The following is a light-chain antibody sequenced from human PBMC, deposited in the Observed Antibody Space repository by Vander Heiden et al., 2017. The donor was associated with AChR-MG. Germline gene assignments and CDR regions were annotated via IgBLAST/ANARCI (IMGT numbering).Light chain of an antibody. Sequence: IVLPQPPATLSLSPGDRATLSCRASQSISSYLAWYQHKPGQAPSLLIHRASNRAAGVPTRFSGSGSGTDFTLTISRVEPEDFAVYYCQQHSSWPRTFGQGTKVEVK. CDR2: RAS. J-gene: IGKJ1*01. CDR1: QSISSY. CDR3: QQHSSWPRT. V-gene: IGKV3-11*01.